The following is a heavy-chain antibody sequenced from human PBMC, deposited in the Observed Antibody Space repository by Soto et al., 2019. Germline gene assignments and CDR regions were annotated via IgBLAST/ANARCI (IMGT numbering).Heavy chain of an antibody. CDR1: GFTFTTYC. D-gene: IGHD3-10*01. V-gene: IGHV3-7*03. Sequence: XGSLSLSCVASGFTFTTYCMSWVRQAPGKGLEWVANIRQDGGAQYYVDSVKGRFTISRDNAKNSVYLQMDSLRVEDTAVYYCVRGGHGSGSYLGSSWGQGILVTVSS. J-gene: IGHJ4*02. CDR3: VRGGHGSGSYLGSS. CDR2: IRQDGGAQ.